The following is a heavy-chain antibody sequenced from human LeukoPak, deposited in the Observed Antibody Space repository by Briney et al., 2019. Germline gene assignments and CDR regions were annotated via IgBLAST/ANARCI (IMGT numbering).Heavy chain of an antibody. V-gene: IGHV1-69*04. Sequence: VASVKVSCKASGGTFSSYAISWVRQAPGQGLEWMGRIIPILGIANYAQKFQGRVTITADKSTSTAYMELSSLRSEDTAVYYCARARGCSSTSCYGWSNWFDPWGQGTLVTVSS. CDR3: ARARGCSSTSCYGWSNWFDP. D-gene: IGHD2-2*01. CDR2: IIPILGIA. CDR1: GGTFSSYA. J-gene: IGHJ5*02.